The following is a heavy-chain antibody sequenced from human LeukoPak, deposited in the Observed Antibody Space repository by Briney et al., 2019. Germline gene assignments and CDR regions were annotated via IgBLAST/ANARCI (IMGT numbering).Heavy chain of an antibody. V-gene: IGHV4-34*01. J-gene: IGHJ4*02. CDR3: ARGAHSGSYYYFDY. CDR2: INHSGST. CDR1: GGSFSGYY. Sequence: SETLSLTCAVYGGSFSGYYWSWIRQPPGKGLEWIGEINHSGSTNYNPSLKSRVTISVDTSKNQFSLKLSSVTAADTAVYYCARGAHSGSYYYFDYWGQGTLVTVSS. D-gene: IGHD1-26*01.